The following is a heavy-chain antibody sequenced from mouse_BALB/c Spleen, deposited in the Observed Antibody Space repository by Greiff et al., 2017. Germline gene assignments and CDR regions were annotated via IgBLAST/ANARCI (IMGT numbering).Heavy chain of an antibody. CDR2: ISYSGST. J-gene: IGHJ1*01. V-gene: IGHV3-2*02. Sequence: EVKLQESGPGLVKPSQSLSLTCTVTGYSITSDYAWNWIRQFPGNKLEWMGYISYSGSTSYNPSLKSRISITRDTSKNQFFLQLNSVTTEDTATYYCARRGYASGYFDVWGAGTTVTVSS. CDR1: GYSITSDYA. D-gene: IGHD1-2*01. CDR3: ARRGYASGYFDV.